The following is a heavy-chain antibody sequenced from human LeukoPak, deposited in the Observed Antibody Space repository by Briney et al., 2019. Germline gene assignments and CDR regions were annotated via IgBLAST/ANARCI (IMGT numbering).Heavy chain of an antibody. CDR1: GFTFSSYS. CDR3: AREDIVVVPAAAYYYYGMDV. Sequence: GGSLRLSCAASGFTFSSYSMNWVRQAPGKGLEWVSSISSSSSYIYHADSVKGRFTISRDNAKNSLYLQMNSLRAEDTAVYYCAREDIVVVPAAAYYYYGMDVWGQGTTVTVSS. V-gene: IGHV3-21*01. J-gene: IGHJ6*02. D-gene: IGHD2-2*01. CDR2: ISSSSSYI.